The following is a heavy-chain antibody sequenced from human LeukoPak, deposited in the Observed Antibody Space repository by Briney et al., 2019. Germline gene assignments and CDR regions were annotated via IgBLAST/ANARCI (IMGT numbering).Heavy chain of an antibody. CDR2: INPNSGGT. CDR1: GYTFTGYY. J-gene: IGHJ6*02. CDR3: ARGYYDSGGYYYYYYGMDV. D-gene: IGHD3-22*01. Sequence: WASVKVSCKASGYTFTGYYMHWVRQAPGQGLEWMGWINPNSGGTNYAQKLQGRVTMTTDTSTSTAYMELRSLRSDDTAVYYCARGYYDSGGYYYYYYGMDVWGQGTTVTVSS. V-gene: IGHV1-2*02.